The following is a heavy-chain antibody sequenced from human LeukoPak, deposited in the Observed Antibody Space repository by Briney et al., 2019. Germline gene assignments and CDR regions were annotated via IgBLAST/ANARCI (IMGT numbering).Heavy chain of an antibody. Sequence: ASVKVSCKASGYTFTSYDINWVRQATGQGLEWMGWMNPNSGNTGYAQKFQGRVTMTRNTSISTAYMELSSLRSDDTAVYYCARGDLPFRTPFDHWGQGTLVTVSS. V-gene: IGHV1-8*01. CDR2: MNPNSGNT. J-gene: IGHJ4*02. CDR3: ARGDLPFRTPFDH. CDR1: GYTFTSYD. D-gene: IGHD2-2*01.